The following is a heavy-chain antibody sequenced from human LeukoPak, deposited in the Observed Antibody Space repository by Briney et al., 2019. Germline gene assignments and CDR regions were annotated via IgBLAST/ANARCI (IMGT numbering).Heavy chain of an antibody. Sequence: SETLSLTCTVSGGSISSSSYYWGWIRQPPGKGLEWIGSIYYSGSTYYNPSLKSRVTISVDTSKNQFSLKLSSVTAADTAVYYCATVTIFGENVDYWGQGTLVTVSS. CDR1: GGSISSSSYY. CDR2: IYYSGST. D-gene: IGHD3-3*01. V-gene: IGHV4-39*01. CDR3: ATVTIFGENVDY. J-gene: IGHJ4*02.